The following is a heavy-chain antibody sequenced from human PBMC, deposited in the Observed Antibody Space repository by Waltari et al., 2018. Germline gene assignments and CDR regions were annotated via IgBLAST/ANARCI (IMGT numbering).Heavy chain of an antibody. Sequence: QVQLQQWRSGLLNPSEFFSLTCALYGWSLCGSYLCWFRQAPGKGLEWIGEINHRGSTNYNPSLKSRVTISVDTSKNQFSLKLSSVTAADTAVYYCAIPYGDYGSGAFDIWGQGTMVTVSS. V-gene: IGHV4-34*01. CDR2: INHRGST. CDR3: AIPYGDYGSGAFDI. CDR1: GWSLCGSY. D-gene: IGHD4-17*01. J-gene: IGHJ3*02.